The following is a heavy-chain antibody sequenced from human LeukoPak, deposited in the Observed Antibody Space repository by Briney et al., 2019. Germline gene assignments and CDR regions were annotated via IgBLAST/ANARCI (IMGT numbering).Heavy chain of an antibody. CDR1: GFTFSSYG. D-gene: IGHD2-2*01. J-gene: IGHJ4*02. Sequence: GRSLRLSCAASGFTFSSYGIHWVRQAPGKGLEWVSAISGSGGSTYYADSVKGRFTISRDNSKNTLYLQMNSLRAEDTAVYYCAKDEGALLVVPAPKAWDYWGQGTLVTVSS. CDR2: ISGSGGST. V-gene: IGHV3-23*01. CDR3: AKDEGALLVVPAPKAWDY.